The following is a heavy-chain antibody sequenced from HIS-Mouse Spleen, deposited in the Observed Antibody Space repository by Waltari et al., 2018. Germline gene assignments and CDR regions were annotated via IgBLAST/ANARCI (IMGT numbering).Heavy chain of an antibody. CDR1: GGTFSSYA. J-gene: IGHJ4*02. CDR2: NIPIFGNA. CDR3: ARAQSPYSSSYYFDY. V-gene: IGHV1-69*01. Sequence: QVQLVQSGAEVKKPGSSVKVSCKASGGTFSSYAISWVRQAPGQGREWMGGNIPIFGNANYAQKFQGRVTMTADESTSTAYMELSSLRSEDTAVYYCARAQSPYSSSYYFDYWGQGTLVTVSS. D-gene: IGHD6-6*01.